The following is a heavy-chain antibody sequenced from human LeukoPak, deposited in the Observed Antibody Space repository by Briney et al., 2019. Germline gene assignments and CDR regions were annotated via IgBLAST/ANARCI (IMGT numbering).Heavy chain of an antibody. CDR1: GFTFSSFG. D-gene: IGHD6-6*01. Sequence: SGGSLRLSCAASGFTFSSFGMTWIRQPPGKGLEWIGEINHSGSTNYNPSLKSRVTISVDTSKNQFSLKLSSVTAADTAVYYCARRYRIAARTNFDYWGQGTLVTVSS. V-gene: IGHV4-34*01. CDR3: ARRYRIAARTNFDY. CDR2: INHSGST. J-gene: IGHJ4*02.